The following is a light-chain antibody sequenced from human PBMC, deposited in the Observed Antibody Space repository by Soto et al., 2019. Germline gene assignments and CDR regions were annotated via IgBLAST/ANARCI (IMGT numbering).Light chain of an antibody. V-gene: IGKV3-11*01. CDR3: HQRSDWL. CDR2: DAS. CDR1: QSVDTF. Sequence: EVVLTQSPATLSLSPGARATLSCRASQSVDTFLSWYQQKPGQAPRLLIYDASNRATGIPARFSGSGSGTDFTLTISSLEPEDFSVYYCHQRSDWLFGQGTRLEMK. J-gene: IGKJ5*01.